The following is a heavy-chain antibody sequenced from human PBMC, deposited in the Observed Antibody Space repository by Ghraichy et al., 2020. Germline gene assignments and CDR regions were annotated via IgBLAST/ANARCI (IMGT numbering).Heavy chain of an antibody. CDR1: GYTFTSYG. CDR2: ISAYNGNT. V-gene: IGHV1-18*01. Sequence: ASVKVSCKASGYTFTSYGISWVRQAPGQGLEWMGWISAYNGNTNYAQKLQGRVTMTTDTSTSTAYMELRSLRSDDTAVYYSARVALPEWLVVYWGQGTLVTVSS. J-gene: IGHJ4*02. CDR3: ARVALPEWLVVY. D-gene: IGHD6-19*01.